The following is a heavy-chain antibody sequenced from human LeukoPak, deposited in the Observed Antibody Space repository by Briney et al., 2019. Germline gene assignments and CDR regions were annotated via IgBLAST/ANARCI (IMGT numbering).Heavy chain of an antibody. D-gene: IGHD4-23*01. Sequence: GGSLRLSCAASGFTFSSYWMTWVRQAPGKGLEWVANIKQDGSEKFYVDSVKGRFTISRDSAKNSLYLQMNSLRAEDTALYYCAIGPGGVFRYWGQGTLVTVYS. V-gene: IGHV3-7*03. J-gene: IGHJ4*02. CDR2: IKQDGSEK. CDR3: AIGPGGVFRY. CDR1: GFTFSSYW.